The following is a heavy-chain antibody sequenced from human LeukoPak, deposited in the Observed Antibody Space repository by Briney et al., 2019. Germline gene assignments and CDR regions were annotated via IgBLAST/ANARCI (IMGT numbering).Heavy chain of an antibody. CDR3: TRDANHYGGMDV. V-gene: IGHV3-74*01. CDR2: IHSDGSTT. CDR1: GITVSKYW. J-gene: IGHJ6*02. Sequence: PGGSLRLSCAVSGITVSKYWMHWVRQVPGKGLVWVSRIHSDGSTTDYADSVKGRFTITRDSAKNTLYLEMKSLRVEDTAVYYCTRDANHYGGMDVWGQGTTVNVSS.